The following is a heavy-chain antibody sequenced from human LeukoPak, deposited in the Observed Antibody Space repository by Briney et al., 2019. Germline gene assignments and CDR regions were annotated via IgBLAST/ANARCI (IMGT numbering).Heavy chain of an antibody. D-gene: IGHD6-13*01. CDR2: INTNTGNP. J-gene: IGHJ4*02. CDR3: ARGGNRGWGIAAAADFDY. Sequence: GASVKVSCKASGYTFTSYAMNWVRQAPGQGLEWMGWINTNTGNPTYAQGFTGRFVFSLDTSVSTAYLQISSLKAEDTAVYYCARGGNRGWGIAAAADFDYWGQGTLVTVSS. CDR1: GYTFTSYA. V-gene: IGHV7-4-1*02.